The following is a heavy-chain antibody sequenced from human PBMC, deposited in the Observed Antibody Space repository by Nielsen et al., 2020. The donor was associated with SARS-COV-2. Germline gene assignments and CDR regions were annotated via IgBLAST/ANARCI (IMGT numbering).Heavy chain of an antibody. CDR2: ISSSGSTI. J-gene: IGHJ4*02. CDR3: ARDIGGYSYGLFDY. V-gene: IGHV3-48*04. Sequence: ESLKISCAASGFTFSSYSMNWVRQAPGKGLEWLSYISSSGSTIYYADSVKGRFTISRDNAKNSLYLQMNSLRAEDTAVYYCARDIGGYSYGLFDYWGQGTLVTVSS. CDR1: GFTFSSYS. D-gene: IGHD5-18*01.